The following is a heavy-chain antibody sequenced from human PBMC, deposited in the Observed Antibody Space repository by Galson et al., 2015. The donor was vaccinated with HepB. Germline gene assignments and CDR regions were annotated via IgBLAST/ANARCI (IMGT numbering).Heavy chain of an antibody. Sequence: QSGAEVKKPGESLKISCKGSGYSSTSYWIGWVRQMPGKGLEWMGIIYPGDSDTRYSPSFQGQVTFSADKSTSTAYLQWSTLKASDTAMYYCARLEYGKVQGLFRANGFDFWGQGTLVTVSS. D-gene: IGHD3-10*01. CDR3: ARLEYGKVQGLFRANGFDF. CDR1: GYSSTSYW. CDR2: IYPGDSDT. J-gene: IGHJ4*02. V-gene: IGHV5-51*01.